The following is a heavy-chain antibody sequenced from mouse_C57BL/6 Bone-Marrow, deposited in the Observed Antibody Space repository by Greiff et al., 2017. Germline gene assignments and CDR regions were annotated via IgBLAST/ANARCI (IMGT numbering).Heavy chain of an antibody. Sequence: VQLQQPGAELVKPGASVKVSCKASGYTFTSYWMHWVKQRPGQGLEWIGRVHPSDSDTNYNQKFKGKATLTVDKSSSTAYMQLSILTSEDSAVSYCAPLIYYYGSSYFDYWGQGTTLTVSS. V-gene: IGHV1-74*01. CDR1: GYTFTSYW. D-gene: IGHD1-1*01. CDR3: APLIYYYGSSYFDY. J-gene: IGHJ2*01. CDR2: VHPSDSDT.